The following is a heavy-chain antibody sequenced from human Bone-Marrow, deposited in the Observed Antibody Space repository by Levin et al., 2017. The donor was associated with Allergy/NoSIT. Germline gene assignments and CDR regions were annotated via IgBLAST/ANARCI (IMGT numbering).Heavy chain of an antibody. D-gene: IGHD2/OR15-2a*01. CDR2: ISASGGST. V-gene: IGHV3-23*01. Sequence: QAGGSLRLSCAASGFTFSSYAMSWVRQAPGKGLEWVSAISASGGSTFYADSVKGRFTISRDNSKNTLFLQMNSLRAEDTAVYYCARSPTLDYWGQGTLVTVSS. CDR1: GFTFSSYA. J-gene: IGHJ4*02. CDR3: ARSPTLDY.